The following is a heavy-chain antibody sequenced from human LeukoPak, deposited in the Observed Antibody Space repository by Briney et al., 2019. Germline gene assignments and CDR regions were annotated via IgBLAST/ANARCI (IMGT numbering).Heavy chain of an antibody. J-gene: IGHJ6*03. CDR1: SGSISSYY. D-gene: IGHD2-21*02. CDR2: IYTSGST. CDR3: AREISHCGGDCYPESRYYYYMDV. V-gene: IGHV4-4*07. Sequence: PSETLSLTCTVSSGSISSYYWSWIRQPAGKGLEWIGRIYTSGSTNYNPSLKSRVTMSVDTSKNQFSLKLSSVTAADTAVYYCAREISHCGGDCYPESRYYYYMDVWGKGTTVTISS.